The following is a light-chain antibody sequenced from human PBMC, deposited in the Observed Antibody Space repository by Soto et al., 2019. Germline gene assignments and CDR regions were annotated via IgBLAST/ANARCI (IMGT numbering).Light chain of an antibody. CDR2: DVT. CDR1: SSDIGGYNF. CDR3: SSFTTSNTLV. V-gene: IGLV2-14*03. Sequence: QSALTQPASVSGSPGQSITISCTGTSSDIGGYNFVSWYQQHPGKAPKLLIYDVTNRPPGLSDRFSGSKSGNTASLTISGLQAEDEANYYCSSFTTSNTLVFGGGTKLTVL. J-gene: IGLJ3*02.